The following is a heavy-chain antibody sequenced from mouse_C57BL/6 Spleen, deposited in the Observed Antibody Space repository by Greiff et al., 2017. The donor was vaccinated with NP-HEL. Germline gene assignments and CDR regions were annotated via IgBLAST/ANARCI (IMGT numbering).Heavy chain of an antibody. CDR1: GYTFTDYN. Sequence: VQLQQSGPELVKPGASVKMSCKASGYTFTDYNMHWVKQSHGKSLEWIGYINPNNGGTSYNQKFKGKATLTVNKSSSTAYMELRSLTAEDSAVYYCAGSTVAYLGYWGQGTTLTVSS. CDR2: INPNNGGT. D-gene: IGHD1-1*01. J-gene: IGHJ2*01. CDR3: AGSTVAYLGY. V-gene: IGHV1-22*01.